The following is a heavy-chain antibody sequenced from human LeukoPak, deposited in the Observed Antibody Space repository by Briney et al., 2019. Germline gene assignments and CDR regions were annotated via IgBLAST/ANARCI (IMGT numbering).Heavy chain of an antibody. CDR1: GFTFSSYG. J-gene: IGHJ6*02. V-gene: IGHV3-30*03. D-gene: IGHD2/OR15-2a*01. CDR3: APSSYDYGMDV. Sequence: GGSLRLSCAASGFTFSSYGMHWVRQAPGKGLEWVAVISYDGSNKYYADSVKGRFTISRDNSKNTLYLQMNSLRAEDTAVYYCAPSSYDYGMDVWGQGTTVTASS. CDR2: ISYDGSNK.